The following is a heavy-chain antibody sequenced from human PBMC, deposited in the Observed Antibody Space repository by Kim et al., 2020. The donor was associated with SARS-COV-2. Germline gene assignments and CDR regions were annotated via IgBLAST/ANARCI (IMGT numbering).Heavy chain of an antibody. CDR1: GGTFSSYA. V-gene: IGHV1-69*13. CDR2: IIPIFGTA. D-gene: IGHD5-18*01. CDR3: ARDPGVRGYSYAIVKHVLTPTSWYYGMDV. Sequence: SVKVSCKASGGTFSSYAISWVRQAPGQGLEWMGGIIPIFGTANYAQKFQGRVTITADESTSTAYMELSSLRSEDTAVYYCARDPGVRGYSYAIVKHVLTPTSWYYGMDVWGQGTTVTVSS. J-gene: IGHJ6*02.